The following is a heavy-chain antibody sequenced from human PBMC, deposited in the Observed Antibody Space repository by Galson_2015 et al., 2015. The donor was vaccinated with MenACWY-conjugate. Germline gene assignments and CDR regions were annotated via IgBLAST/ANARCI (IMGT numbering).Heavy chain of an antibody. J-gene: IGHJ4*02. CDR2: IKAGGSFS. CDR3: ARDNNWSFDS. Sequence: SLRLSCAASGFTFNQYWMHWVRQPPGKGLEWISYIKAGGSFSNYADSVKGRFTISTDNAKNMVYLQMDGLGDEDTAVYFCARDNNWSFDSWGQGTLVTVSS. D-gene: IGHD1-1*01. V-gene: IGHV3-74*01. CDR1: GFTFNQYW.